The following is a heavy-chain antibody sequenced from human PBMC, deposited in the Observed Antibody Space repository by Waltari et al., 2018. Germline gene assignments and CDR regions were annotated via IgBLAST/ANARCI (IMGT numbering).Heavy chain of an antibody. CDR2: IEPSDPYT. CDR1: GYSFTSYW. Sequence: EVQLVQSGAEVKKPGESLRISCKGSGYSFTSYWISWVRQMPGKGLEWMGRIEPSDPYTNYMPSVQGHVTISADKSISTAYLQWSSLKASDTAMYYWAVGGYFDWVGPQPSYYYYGMDVWGQGTTVTVSS. V-gene: IGHV5-10-1*03. J-gene: IGHJ6*02. CDR3: AVGGYFDWVGPQPSYYYYGMDV. D-gene: IGHD3-9*01.